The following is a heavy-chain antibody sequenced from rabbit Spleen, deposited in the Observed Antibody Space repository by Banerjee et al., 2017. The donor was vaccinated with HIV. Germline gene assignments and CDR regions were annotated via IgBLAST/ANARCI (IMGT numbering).Heavy chain of an antibody. CDR3: VKDGRSLSSGWGGDL. CDR2: IDAGSSGFT. V-gene: IGHV1S40*01. J-gene: IGHJ4*01. D-gene: IGHD4-1*01. CDR1: GVSFSSSSY. Sequence: QSLEESGGDLVKPGASLTLTCTASGVSFSSSSYMCWVRQAPGKGLEWIACIDAGSSGFTYFATWAKGRFTISKTSSTTVTLQMTSLTAADTATYFCVKDGRSLSSGWGGDLWGQGTLVTVS.